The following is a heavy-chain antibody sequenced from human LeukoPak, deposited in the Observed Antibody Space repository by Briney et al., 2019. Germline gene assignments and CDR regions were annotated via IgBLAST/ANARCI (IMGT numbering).Heavy chain of an antibody. CDR2: ISGSCNIM. Sequence: GGSLRLSCAASGFSFSDHYMSWIRQAPGKGLEWVSYISGSCNIMDYADFVKGRFTISRDNAKNSLYLQMNSLRADDTAVYYCARDLIAVVGVADYWGQGTLVTVSS. V-gene: IGHV3-11*01. D-gene: IGHD1-26*01. J-gene: IGHJ4*02. CDR1: GFSFSDHY. CDR3: ARDLIAVVGVADY.